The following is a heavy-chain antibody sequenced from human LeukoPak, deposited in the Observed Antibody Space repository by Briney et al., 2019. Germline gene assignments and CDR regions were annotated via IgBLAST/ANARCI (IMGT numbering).Heavy chain of an antibody. CDR2: ISAYNGNT. J-gene: IGHJ4*01. CDR3: TTREIVVEPAATSLVRGVLWRSDF. D-gene: IGHD2-2*01. Sequence: ASVKVSCKASGYTFTSYGISWVRQAPGQGLEWMGWISAYNGNTNYAQKLQGRVTITADESTSTAYMELSSLRSEDTAVYYCTTREIVVEPAATSLVRGVLWRSDFWGHGTLVTVSS. V-gene: IGHV1-18*01. CDR1: GYTFTSYG.